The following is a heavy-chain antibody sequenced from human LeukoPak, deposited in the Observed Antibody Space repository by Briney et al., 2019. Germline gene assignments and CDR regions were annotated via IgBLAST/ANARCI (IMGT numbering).Heavy chain of an antibody. CDR1: GYTFTNYA. V-gene: IGHV7-4-1*02. Sequence: ASVKVSCKASGYTFTNYALNWVRQAPGQGLEWMGWINTHTGNPAYAQGFTGRFVFSSDTSVNTAYLQISGLEAEDTALYYCARDEADDGDAFDIWGQGTMVTVSS. D-gene: IGHD1-1*01. CDR3: ARDEADDGDAFDI. J-gene: IGHJ3*02. CDR2: INTHTGNP.